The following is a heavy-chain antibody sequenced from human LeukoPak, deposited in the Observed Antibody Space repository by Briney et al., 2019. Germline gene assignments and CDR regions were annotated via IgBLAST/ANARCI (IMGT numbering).Heavy chain of an antibody. CDR3: ARDYTVTGPNWFDP. Sequence: GGSLRLTCAATGFTFSSYGMHGVRQAPAKGLEWVAVIWYDGSNKYYADSVKGRFTISRDNSKNTLYLQMNSLRAEDTAVYYCARDYTVTGPNWFDPWGQGTLVTVSS. J-gene: IGHJ5*02. CDR1: GFTFSSYG. D-gene: IGHD4-17*01. V-gene: IGHV3-33*01. CDR2: IWYDGSNK.